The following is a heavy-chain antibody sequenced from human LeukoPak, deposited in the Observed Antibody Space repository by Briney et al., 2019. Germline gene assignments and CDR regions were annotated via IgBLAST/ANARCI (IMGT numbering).Heavy chain of an antibody. CDR2: ISGSGDST. CDR3: VKNVVVKRYIDY. CDR1: AFTFSSYD. J-gene: IGHJ4*02. Sequence: GGSLRLSCAASAFTFSSYDMSWVRQAPGKGLEWVSTISGSGDSTNYADSVKGRFTISRDNSKNTLYLQMNSLRAEDTAIYYCVKNVVVKRYIDYWGQGTLVTVSS. V-gene: IGHV3-23*01. D-gene: IGHD2-15*01.